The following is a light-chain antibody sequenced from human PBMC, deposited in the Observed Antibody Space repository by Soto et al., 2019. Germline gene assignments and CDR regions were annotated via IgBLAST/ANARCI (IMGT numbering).Light chain of an antibody. V-gene: IGKV1-5*03. J-gene: IGKJ4*01. Sequence: DIQMTQSPSTLTASVGDRVTITCRASQSIDSWLAWYQQKPGKAPKLLIYKASILESGVPSRFSGSGSGTEFTLPVSSLQPDDFATYYCQQYRSYSRSFGGGTKVEIK. CDR3: QQYRSYSRS. CDR1: QSIDSW. CDR2: KAS.